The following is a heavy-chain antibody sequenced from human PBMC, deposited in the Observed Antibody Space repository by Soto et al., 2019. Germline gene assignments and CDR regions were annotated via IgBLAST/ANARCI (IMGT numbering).Heavy chain of an antibody. Sequence: KASETLSLTCAVYGGSFSCYYWSWIRQAPGKGLEWIGEINHSGSTNYNPSLKSRVTISVDTSKNQFSLKLSSVTAADTAVYYCARESLRFLEWLQRGNWFDPWGQGTLVTVSS. CDR3: ARESLRFLEWLQRGNWFDP. J-gene: IGHJ5*02. CDR1: GGSFSCYY. CDR2: INHSGST. V-gene: IGHV4-34*01. D-gene: IGHD3-3*01.